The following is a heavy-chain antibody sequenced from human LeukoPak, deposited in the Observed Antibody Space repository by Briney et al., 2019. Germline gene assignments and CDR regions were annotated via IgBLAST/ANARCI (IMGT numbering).Heavy chain of an antibody. CDR2: INPNSGGT. CDR1: GYTFTSYH. J-gene: IGHJ4*02. CDR3: ARGKAWRWLQLGLPLGY. D-gene: IGHD5-24*01. V-gene: IGHV1-2*02. Sequence: ASVKVSCKASGYTFTSYHMHWVRQTPGQGLEWMGWINPNSGGTNYAQKFQGRVTMTRDTSISTAYMELRRLRSDDTAVYYCARGKAWRWLQLGLPLGYWGQGTLVTVSS.